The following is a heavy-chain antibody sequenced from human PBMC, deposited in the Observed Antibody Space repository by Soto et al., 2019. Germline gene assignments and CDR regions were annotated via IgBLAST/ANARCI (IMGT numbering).Heavy chain of an antibody. J-gene: IGHJ4*02. D-gene: IGHD6-6*01. V-gene: IGHV4-61*01. CDR2: IYYSGST. Sequence: LSLTCTVSGGSVSSGSYYWSWIRQPPGKGLEWIGYIYYSGSTNYNPSLKSRVTISVDTSKNQFSLKLSSVTAADTAVYYCARGALEYSSSEYYFDYWGQGTLVTVSS. CDR1: GGSVSSGSYY. CDR3: ARGALEYSSSEYYFDY.